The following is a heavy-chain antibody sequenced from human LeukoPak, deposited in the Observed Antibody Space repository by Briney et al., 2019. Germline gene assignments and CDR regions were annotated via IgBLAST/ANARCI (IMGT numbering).Heavy chain of an antibody. D-gene: IGHD6-13*01. CDR2: IKQDGSEK. CDR3: ATSTAAAGTD. Sequence: GGSLRLSCAASGFTFSNLWMSWVRQAPGKGLKWVANIKQDGSEKYYVDSVKGRFTISRDNAQNSLYLQMSSLRAEDTAIYYCATSTAAAGTDWGQGTLVTVSS. CDR1: GFTFSNLW. V-gene: IGHV3-7*03. J-gene: IGHJ4*02.